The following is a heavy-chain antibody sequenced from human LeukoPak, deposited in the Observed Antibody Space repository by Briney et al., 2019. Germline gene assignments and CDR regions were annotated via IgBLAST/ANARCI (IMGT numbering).Heavy chain of an antibody. CDR2: IYTSGTT. J-gene: IGHJ4*02. V-gene: IGHV4-61*02. Sequence: SETLSLTCTVSGGSISSGNYYWSWIRQPAGKGLEWIGRIYTSGTTNYNPSLKSRVTISLNTSKNQFSLKLSSVPAADTAVYYCAGNYYGSGSYYSEDRYWGQGTLVTVSS. CDR1: GGSISSGNYY. CDR3: AGNYYGSGSYYSEDRY. D-gene: IGHD3-10*01.